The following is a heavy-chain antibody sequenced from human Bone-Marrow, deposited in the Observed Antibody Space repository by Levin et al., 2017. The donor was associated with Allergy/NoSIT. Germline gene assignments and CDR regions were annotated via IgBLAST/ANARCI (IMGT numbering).Heavy chain of an antibody. CDR2: ISAYNGNT. J-gene: IGHJ6*02. Sequence: GESLKISCKASGYTFTSYGISWVRQAPGQGLEWMGWISAYNGNTNYAQKLQGRVTMTTDTSTSTAYMELRSLRSDDTAVYYCARDRFYYGSGSYYNRAGYGMDVWGQGTTVTVSS. V-gene: IGHV1-18*01. D-gene: IGHD3-10*01. CDR1: GYTFTSYG. CDR3: ARDRFYYGSGSYYNRAGYGMDV.